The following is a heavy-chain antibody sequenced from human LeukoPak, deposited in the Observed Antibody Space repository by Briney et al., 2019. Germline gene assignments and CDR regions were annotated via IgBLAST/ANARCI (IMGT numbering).Heavy chain of an antibody. CDR1: GFTFSSYG. CDR3: ARESAVAGIDY. Sequence: GRSLRLSCAASGFTFSSYGMHWGRQAPGKGLEWVAVIWYDGSNKYYADSVKGRFTISRDNSKNTLYLQMNSLRAEDTAVYYCARESAVAGIDYWGQGTLVTVSS. J-gene: IGHJ4*02. V-gene: IGHV3-33*01. CDR2: IWYDGSNK. D-gene: IGHD6-19*01.